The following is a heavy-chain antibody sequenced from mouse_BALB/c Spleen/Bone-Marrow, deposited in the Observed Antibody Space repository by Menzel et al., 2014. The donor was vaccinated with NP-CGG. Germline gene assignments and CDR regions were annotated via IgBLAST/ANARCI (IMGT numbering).Heavy chain of an antibody. D-gene: IGHD1-1*02. J-gene: IGHJ4*01. Sequence: EVKLVESGAELVKPGASVKLSCTTSGFNIKDTYMRWVKQRPEQGLEWIGRIDPANGNTKYDPKFQGKATITADTSSNTAYLQLSSLTSEDTAVYYCARAKLWSYAMDYWGQGTSVTVSS. V-gene: IGHV14-3*02. CDR3: ARAKLWSYAMDY. CDR1: GFNIKDTY. CDR2: IDPANGNT.